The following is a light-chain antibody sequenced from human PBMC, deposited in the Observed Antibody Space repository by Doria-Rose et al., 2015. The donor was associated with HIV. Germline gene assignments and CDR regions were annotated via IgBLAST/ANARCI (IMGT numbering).Light chain of an antibody. CDR2: ATS. V-gene: IGKV1-39*01. CDR1: QRIDNY. CDR3: QQSYMAPQT. Sequence: DIRATQSPSSLSASVGDTVTITCRASQRIDNYLYRYQHNPGNAPKLLISATSTLQTGVPSRFSGSKSGTDFTLTITSLQPDDLATYYCQQSYMAPQTFGQGTKVEIK. J-gene: IGKJ1*01.